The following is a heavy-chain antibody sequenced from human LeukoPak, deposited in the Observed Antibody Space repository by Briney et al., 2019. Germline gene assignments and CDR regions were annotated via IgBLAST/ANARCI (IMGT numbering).Heavy chain of an antibody. CDR2: ISGSGAST. V-gene: IGHV3-23*01. J-gene: IGHJ6*02. CDR3: ARAGRKASLKDYYYGMDV. D-gene: IGHD1-14*01. CDR1: GFSFNTYG. Sequence: PGGSLRLSCAASGFSFNTYGMSWVRQAPGKGLEWVSAISGSGASTDYADSVKGRLTISRDNSKNTLYLQMSSLRAEDTAVYYCARAGRKASLKDYYYGMDVWGQGTTVTVSS.